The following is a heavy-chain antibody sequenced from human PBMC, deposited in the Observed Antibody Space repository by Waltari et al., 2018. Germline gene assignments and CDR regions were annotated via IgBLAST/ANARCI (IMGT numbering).Heavy chain of an antibody. CDR2: IHHTGST. CDR1: GYSISSGYY. D-gene: IGHD1-7*01. J-gene: IGHJ4*02. V-gene: IGHV4-38-2*01. CDR3: ASIPPRYNWNYVRAFDY. Sequence: QVQLQESGPGLVKPSETLSLTCAVSGYSISSGYYWGWPRQPPGKGLEWVGSIHHTGSTYYNPSLKSRLTISVDTSKHQFSLKLSSVTAADTAVYYCASIPPRYNWNYVRAFDYWGQGTLVTVSS.